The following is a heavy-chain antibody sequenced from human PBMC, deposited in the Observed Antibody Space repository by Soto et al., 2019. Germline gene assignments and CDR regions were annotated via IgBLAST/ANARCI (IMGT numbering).Heavy chain of an antibody. CDR2: IYYSGST. D-gene: IGHD4-17*01. Sequence: PSETLSLTCTVSGGSISGGGYYWSWIRQHPGKGLEWIGYIYYSGSTYYNPSRKSRVTISVDPSKNQFSLKLSSVTAADTAVYYCARARATVTTFDYWGQGTLVTVSS. CDR1: GGSISGGGYY. V-gene: IGHV4-31*03. CDR3: ARARATVTTFDY. J-gene: IGHJ4*02.